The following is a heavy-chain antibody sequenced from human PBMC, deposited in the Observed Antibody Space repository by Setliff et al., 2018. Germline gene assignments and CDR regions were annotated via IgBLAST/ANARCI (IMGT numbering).Heavy chain of an antibody. V-gene: IGHV1-69*06. D-gene: IGHD2-15*01. Sequence: SVKVSCKASGGTFTSYAVSWVRQAPGQGLEWMGRIIPIFGTANYAQKFQGRVTITADKSTSTGYMELSSLRSEDTAVYYCARGRASGGYFDIWGQGTAVTVSS. CDR2: IIPIFGTA. CDR3: ARGRASGGYFDI. CDR1: GGTFTSYA. J-gene: IGHJ3*02.